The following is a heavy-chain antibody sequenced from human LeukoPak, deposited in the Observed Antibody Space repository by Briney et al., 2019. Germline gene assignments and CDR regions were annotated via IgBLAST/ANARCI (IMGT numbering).Heavy chain of an antibody. Sequence: GESLKISCKGSGYSFTSYWIGWVRQMPGKGLEWMGIIYPGDSDTRYSPSFQGQVTISADKSISTAYLQWSSLKASDTAMYYCVTMATQRGSEYSSSWYNWGQGTLVTVSS. D-gene: IGHD6-13*01. J-gene: IGHJ4*02. CDR1: GYSFTSYW. V-gene: IGHV5-51*01. CDR3: VTMATQRGSEYSSSWYN. CDR2: IYPGDSDT.